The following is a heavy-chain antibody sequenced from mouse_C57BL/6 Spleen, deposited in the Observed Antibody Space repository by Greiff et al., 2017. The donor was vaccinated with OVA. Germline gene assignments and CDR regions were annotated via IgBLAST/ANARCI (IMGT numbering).Heavy chain of an antibody. J-gene: IGHJ4*01. CDR2: IDPNSGGT. CDR1: GYTFTSYW. CDR3: ARGEGTVVAPYYAMDY. D-gene: IGHD1-1*01. V-gene: IGHV1-72*01. Sequence: QVQLQQPGAELVKPGASVKLSCKASGYTFTSYWMHWVKQRPGRGLEWIGRIDPNSGGTKYNEKFKSKATLTVDKPSSTAYMQLSSLTSEDSAVYYCARGEGTVVAPYYAMDYWGQGTSVTVSS.